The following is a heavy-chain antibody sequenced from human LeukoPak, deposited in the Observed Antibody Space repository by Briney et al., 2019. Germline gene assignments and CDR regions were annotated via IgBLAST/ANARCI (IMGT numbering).Heavy chain of an antibody. CDR2: TYYRSKWYN. D-gene: IGHD4-17*01. J-gene: IGHJ5*02. CDR1: GDSASSNSAA. CDR3: ARGPPTTVFLNNWFDP. Sequence: PQTLSFTCAISGDSASSNSAAWNWIRQSPSRGLEWLGTTYYRSKWYNDYAVSVKSRININPDTSKNQCSLQLNSVTPEYTAVYYCARGPPTTVFLNNWFDPWGQGTLVTVSS. V-gene: IGHV6-1*01.